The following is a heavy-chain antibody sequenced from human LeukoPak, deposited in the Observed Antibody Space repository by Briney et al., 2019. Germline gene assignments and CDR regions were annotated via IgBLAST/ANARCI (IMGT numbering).Heavy chain of an antibody. Sequence: PGGSLRLSSAASEFTFSNFGMNWVRQAPGKGLEWVSYISSSSSSIYYADSVRGRITISRDNAKNSLYLQMNSLRDEDTAVYYCARDSGGSSGWYYFDYWGQGTLVTVSS. CDR2: ISSSSSSI. D-gene: IGHD6-13*01. V-gene: IGHV3-48*02. J-gene: IGHJ4*02. CDR3: ARDSGGSSGWYYFDY. CDR1: EFTFSNFG.